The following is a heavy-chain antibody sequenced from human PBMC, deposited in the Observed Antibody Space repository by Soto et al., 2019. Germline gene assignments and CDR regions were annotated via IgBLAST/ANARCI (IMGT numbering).Heavy chain of an antibody. CDR1: GYTFTDYY. Sequence: QVQLVQSGAEVKKSGASVKVSCKASGYTFTDYYIHWVRQAPGQGLEWMGIINPSGGSTTYAQKFQDRVTMTRDTSTSIVNMELRSLSSEDTSVFYCARDGGYVRFDHWGQGTLVPVSS. CDR2: INPSGGST. V-gene: IGHV1-46*01. D-gene: IGHD3-16*01. CDR3: ARDGGYVRFDH. J-gene: IGHJ4*02.